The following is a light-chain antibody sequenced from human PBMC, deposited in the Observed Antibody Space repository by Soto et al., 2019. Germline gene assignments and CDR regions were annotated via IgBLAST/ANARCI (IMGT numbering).Light chain of an antibody. V-gene: IGKV3-15*01. CDR2: GAS. CDR1: QSVSSY. CDR3: QQYRT. Sequence: MTQSEATLSVSPGERATLSCRASQSVSSYLAWYQQKPGQPPRLLIYGASTRATGIPGRFSGSGSGTDFTLTISRLEPEDFAVYYCQQYRTFGQGTKVDIK. J-gene: IGKJ1*01.